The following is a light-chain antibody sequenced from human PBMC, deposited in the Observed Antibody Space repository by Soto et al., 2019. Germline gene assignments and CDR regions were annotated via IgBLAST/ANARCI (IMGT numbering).Light chain of an antibody. CDR2: GAS. J-gene: IGKJ1*01. CDR3: QQYGTSPRT. Sequence: EDMLTQSPGTRSLSPGERATLSCRASQSSFSNYLAWYQQKSGQSPRLLIYGASNRATGTPERFSGSGSVTDFNLTVSRLEREDFAVYFWQQYGTSPRTFAQGTEV. V-gene: IGKV3-20*01. CDR1: QSSFSNY.